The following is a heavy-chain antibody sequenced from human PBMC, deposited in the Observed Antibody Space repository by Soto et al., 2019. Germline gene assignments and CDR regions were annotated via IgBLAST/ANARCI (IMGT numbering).Heavy chain of an antibody. D-gene: IGHD3-10*01. CDR1: GGTFSSYA. V-gene: IGHV1-69*13. CDR2: IIPIFGTA. J-gene: IGHJ6*02. Sequence: ASVKVSCKASGGTFSSYAISWVRQAPGQGLEWMGGIIPIFGTANYAQKFQGRVTITADESTSTAYMELNSLRAEDTAVYYCAKDKYYYGSGSYYLPYYYYGMDVWGQGTTVTVSS. CDR3: AKDKYYYGSGSYYLPYYYYGMDV.